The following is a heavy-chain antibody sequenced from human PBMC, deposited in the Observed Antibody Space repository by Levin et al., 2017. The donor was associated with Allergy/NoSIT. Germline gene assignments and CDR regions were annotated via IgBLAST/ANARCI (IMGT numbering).Heavy chain of an antibody. Sequence: SETLSLTCTVSGGSISSYYWSWIRQPPGKGLEWIGYIYYSGSTNYNPSLKSRVTISVDTSKNQFSLKLSSVTAADTAVYYCARVTGPYYYYYGMDVWGQGTTVTVSS. D-gene: IGHD2-8*02. V-gene: IGHV4-59*01. CDR1: GGSISSYY. CDR2: IYYSGST. CDR3: ARVTGPYYYYYGMDV. J-gene: IGHJ6*02.